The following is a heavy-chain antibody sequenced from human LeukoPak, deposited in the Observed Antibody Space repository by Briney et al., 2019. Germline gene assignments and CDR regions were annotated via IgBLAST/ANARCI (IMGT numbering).Heavy chain of an antibody. CDR1: GFTFSSYD. CDR2: ISVGGGST. V-gene: IGHV3-23*01. D-gene: IGHD3-3*01. CDR3: ARRYDFWDY. Sequence: PGGSLRLSCAASGFTFSSYDMTWVRQAPGKALEWVSVISVGGGSTAYANSVKGRFTISRDDSKNTLHLQMDSLRADDTAVYYCARRYDFWDYWGQGTLVTVSS. J-gene: IGHJ4*02.